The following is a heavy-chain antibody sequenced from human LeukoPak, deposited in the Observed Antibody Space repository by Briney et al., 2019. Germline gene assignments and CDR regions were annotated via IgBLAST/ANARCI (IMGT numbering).Heavy chain of an antibody. Sequence: SGPALMKPTQTLTLTCTFCGFSLSTSAMGVSWIRQPPGKALEWLARIDCDDNKFYSTSLKTRLAISKDTSKNQVVLRMTNMDPVDTATYYCARLYSTGWYDYWGQGTLVTVSS. D-gene: IGHD6-19*01. CDR1: GFSLSTSAMG. V-gene: IGHV2-70*04. J-gene: IGHJ4*02. CDR3: ARLYSTGWYDY. CDR2: IDCDDNK.